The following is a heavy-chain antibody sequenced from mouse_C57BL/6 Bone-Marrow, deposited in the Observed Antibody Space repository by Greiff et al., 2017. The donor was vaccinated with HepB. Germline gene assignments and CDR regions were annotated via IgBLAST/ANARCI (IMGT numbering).Heavy chain of an antibody. Sequence: VQLQQSGPELVKPGTSVKISCKASGYTFTDYYMNWVKQSHGKSLEWIGDINPNNGVTSYSQKFKGKATLTVDKSSSTAYMELRSLTSEDSAVYYCASRYYGTVDYWGQGTSVTVSS. CDR2: INPNNGVT. CDR1: GYTFTDYY. CDR3: ASRYYGTVDY. V-gene: IGHV1-26*01. J-gene: IGHJ4*01. D-gene: IGHD1-1*01.